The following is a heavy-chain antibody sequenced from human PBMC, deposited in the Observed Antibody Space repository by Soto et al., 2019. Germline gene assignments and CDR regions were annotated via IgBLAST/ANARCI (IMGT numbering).Heavy chain of an antibody. D-gene: IGHD3-22*01. Sequence: GGSLRVSCAASGFTFSRYGMHWVRQAPGKGLEWVALIWNDGIRKVYVDSVKGRFTISRDNSKNTLDLQMNSLRAEDTAVYYCARDDDYEANAFDYWGPGTLDTVSS. CDR1: GFTFSRYG. V-gene: IGHV3-33*01. CDR3: ARDDDYEANAFDY. CDR2: IWNDGIRK. J-gene: IGHJ4*02.